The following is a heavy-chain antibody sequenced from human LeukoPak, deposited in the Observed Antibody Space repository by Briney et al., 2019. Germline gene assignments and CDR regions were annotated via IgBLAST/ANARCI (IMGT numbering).Heavy chain of an antibody. CDR1: GYTFTGSY. CDR2: INPNNGGT. V-gene: IGHV1-2*02. J-gene: IGHJ1*01. CDR3: ARDWAWEQVWFQH. Sequence: ASVKVSCKASGYTFTGSYMHWVRQAPGQGLEWMGWINPNNGGTNYAQKFQGRVTMTRETSISTAYMELSRLRSDDTAVYYCARDWAWEQVWFQHWGQGTQVIVSS. D-gene: IGHD1-26*01.